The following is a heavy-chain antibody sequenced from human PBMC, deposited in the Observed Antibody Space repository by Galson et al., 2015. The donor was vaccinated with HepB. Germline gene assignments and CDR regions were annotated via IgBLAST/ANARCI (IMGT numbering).Heavy chain of an antibody. J-gene: IGHJ6*02. Sequence: SLRLSCAASGFSFDDYDMHWVRQVPGKGLEWVSGIYWHGGAVGYADTVKGRFTISRDNAKNSLYLEMESLRAEDTALYYCAGGEQVWFLSVWGRGTTVTVSS. CDR3: AGGEQVWFLSV. V-gene: IGHV3-9*01. CDR1: GFSFDDYD. D-gene: IGHD5-18*01. CDR2: IYWHGGAV.